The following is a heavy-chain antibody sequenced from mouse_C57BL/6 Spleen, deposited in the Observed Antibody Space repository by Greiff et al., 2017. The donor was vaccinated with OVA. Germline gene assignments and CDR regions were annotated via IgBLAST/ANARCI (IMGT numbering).Heavy chain of an antibody. D-gene: IGHD1-1*01. J-gene: IGHJ3*01. CDR2: IDPSDSYT. Sequence: QVQLQQSGAELVRPGTSVKVSCKASGYAFTNYLIEWVKQRPGQGLEWIGEIDPSDSYTNYNQKFKGKSTLTVDKSSSTAYMQLSSLTSEDSAVYYCASTVEGAWFAYWGQGTLVTVSA. V-gene: IGHV1-59*01. CDR1: GYAFTNYL. CDR3: ASTVEGAWFAY.